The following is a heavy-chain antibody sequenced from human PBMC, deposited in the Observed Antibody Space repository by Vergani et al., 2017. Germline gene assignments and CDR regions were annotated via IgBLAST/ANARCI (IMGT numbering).Heavy chain of an antibody. CDR3: ARGGYFDAFDY. V-gene: IGHV4-34*01. CDR2: INHSGST. J-gene: IGHJ4*02. D-gene: IGHD2/OR15-2a*01. CDR1: GGSFSGYY. Sequence: QVQLQQWGAGLLKPSETLSLTCAVYGGSFSGYYWSWIRQPPGKGLEWIGEINHSGSTNYNPSLKSRVTISVDTSKNQFSLKLSSVTAADTAVYYCARGGYFDAFDYWGQGTLVTVSS.